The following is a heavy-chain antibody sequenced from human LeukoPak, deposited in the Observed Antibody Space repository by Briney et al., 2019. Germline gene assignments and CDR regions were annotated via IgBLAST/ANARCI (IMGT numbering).Heavy chain of an antibody. J-gene: IGHJ5*02. D-gene: IGHD6-25*01. CDR1: GGSISSSSYY. CDR2: IYYSGST. Sequence: SETLSLTCTVSGGSISSSSYYWGWIRQPPGKGLEWIGSIYYSGSTYYNPSLKSRVTISVDTSKNQFSLKLSSVTAADTAVYYWPRGLIAAANWFAPWGQGPLVTVSS. V-gene: IGHV4-39*01. CDR3: PRGLIAAANWFAP.